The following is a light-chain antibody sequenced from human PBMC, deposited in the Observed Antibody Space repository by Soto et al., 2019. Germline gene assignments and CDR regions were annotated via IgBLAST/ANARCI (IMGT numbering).Light chain of an antibody. V-gene: IGKV3-15*01. J-gene: IGKJ2*01. CDR2: GAW. Sequence: EIVMTQSPATLSVSPGERATLSCRASQSVGSNLAWYQQKPGQAPRLLIFGAWNRATDIPARFSGSGSGTEFTLTISSLQSEEYAVYYCQQYNDWRTFGQGNKLEIK. CDR3: QQYNDWRT. CDR1: QSVGSN.